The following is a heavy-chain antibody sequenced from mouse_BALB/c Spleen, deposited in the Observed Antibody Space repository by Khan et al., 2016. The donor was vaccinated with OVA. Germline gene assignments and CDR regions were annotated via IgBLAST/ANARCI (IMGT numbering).Heavy chain of an antibody. J-gene: IGHJ2*01. Sequence: EVQLQQSGTVLAGPGASVKMSCKASGYSFTSYWMHWVTQRPGQGLEWIGAIYPGISDTRYNQKFKGKAKLTAGTSASTAYMELSSLTNEDSAVYYCTRSYDSYYCDYWGQGTTLTVSS. CDR3: TRSYDSYYCDY. CDR1: GYSFTSYW. D-gene: IGHD2-4*01. V-gene: IGHV1-5*01. CDR2: IYPGISDT.